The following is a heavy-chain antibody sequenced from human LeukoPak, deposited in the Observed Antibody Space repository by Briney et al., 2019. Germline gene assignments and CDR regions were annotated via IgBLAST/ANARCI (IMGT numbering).Heavy chain of an antibody. J-gene: IGHJ1*01. CDR3: ARGRGPSYYDSSGLQH. V-gene: IGHV1-46*01. Sequence: GGSLRLSCAASGFTFSRYGMHWVRQAPGQGLEWMGIINPSGGSTSYAQKFQGRVTMTRDTSTSTVYMELSSLRSEDTAVYYCARGRGPSYYDSSGLQHWGQGTLVTVSS. D-gene: IGHD3-22*01. CDR2: INPSGGST. CDR1: GFTFSRYG.